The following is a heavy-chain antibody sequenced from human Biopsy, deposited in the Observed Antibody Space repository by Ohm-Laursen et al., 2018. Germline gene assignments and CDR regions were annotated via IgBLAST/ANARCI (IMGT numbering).Heavy chain of an antibody. Sequence: GTLSLTCTVSGDSLTSGPENWSWIRQSPGQGLEYIGFIYSGGNTNYSPSLKNRVTMSVDTSKNQSYLKLYSVTAADTAVYYCARGRRTSGWPYFDNWGQGALVIVSP. V-gene: IGHV4-61*01. CDR3: ARGRRTSGWPYFDN. CDR1: GDSLTSGPEN. D-gene: IGHD6-19*01. J-gene: IGHJ4*02. CDR2: IYSGGNT.